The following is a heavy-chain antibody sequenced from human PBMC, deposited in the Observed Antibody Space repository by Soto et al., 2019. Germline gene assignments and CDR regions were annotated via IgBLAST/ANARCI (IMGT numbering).Heavy chain of an antibody. Sequence: GGSLRLSCAASGFTFSNAWMNWVRQAPGKGLEWVGRIKSKTDGGTTDYAAPVKGRFTISRDDSKNTLYLQMNSLKTEDTAVYYCFGGHHDPGYYFDYWGQGTLVTVSS. CDR1: GFTFSNAW. CDR2: IKSKTDGGTT. J-gene: IGHJ4*02. D-gene: IGHD3-10*01. CDR3: FGGHHDPGYYFDY. V-gene: IGHV3-15*07.